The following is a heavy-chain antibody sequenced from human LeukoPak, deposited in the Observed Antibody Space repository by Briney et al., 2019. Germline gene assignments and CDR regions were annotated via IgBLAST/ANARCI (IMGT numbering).Heavy chain of an antibody. CDR2: ISGSGGST. V-gene: IGHV3-23*01. D-gene: IGHD6-19*01. J-gene: IGHJ4*02. CDR1: GFTFSSYA. Sequence: AGGSLRLSCAASGFTFSSYAMSWVRQAPGKGLEWVSAISGSGGSTYYADSVKGRFTISRDNSKNTLYLQMNSLRAEDTAVYYCAKRPVAGVNIDYWGQGTLVTVSS. CDR3: AKRPVAGVNIDY.